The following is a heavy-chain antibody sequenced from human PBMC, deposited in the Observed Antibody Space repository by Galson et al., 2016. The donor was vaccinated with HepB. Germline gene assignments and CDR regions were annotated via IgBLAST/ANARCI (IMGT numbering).Heavy chain of an antibody. J-gene: IGHJ4*02. Sequence: QSGAEVKKPGESLKISCKVSGSSCTNFWIGWVRQLPGKGLEWMGIIYPGDPDTRYSPSFQGQVTISADKSINTAYLQWSSLKASDTAVYYCARQVGATGYLDLWGQGTLVTVSS. CDR3: ARQVGATGYLDL. D-gene: IGHD1-26*01. CDR2: IYPGDPDT. V-gene: IGHV5-51*01. CDR1: GSSCTNFW.